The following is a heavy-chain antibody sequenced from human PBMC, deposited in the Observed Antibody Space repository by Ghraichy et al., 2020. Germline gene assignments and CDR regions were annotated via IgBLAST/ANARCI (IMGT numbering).Heavy chain of an antibody. V-gene: IGHV3-21*01. D-gene: IGHD6-13*01. Sequence: GESLNISCAASGFTFSSYSMNWVRQAPGKGLEWVSSISSSSSYIYYADSVKGRFTISRDNAKNSLYLQMNSLRAEDTAVYYCARAAAGTWWGQGTLVTVSS. CDR3: ARAAAGTW. J-gene: IGHJ4*02. CDR1: GFTFSSYS. CDR2: ISSSSSYI.